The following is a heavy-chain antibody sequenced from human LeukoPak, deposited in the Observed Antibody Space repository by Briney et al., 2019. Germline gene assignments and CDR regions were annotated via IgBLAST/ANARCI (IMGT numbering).Heavy chain of an antibody. CDR1: GSTFSNYA. CDR2: ISGSGGST. D-gene: IGHD3-3*01. Sequence: GGSLRLSCAASGSTFSNYAMSWVRQAPGKGLEWVSAISGSGGSTYYADSVKGRFTISRDSSKNTLYLQMNSLRAEDTAVYYCAKDLMEWLPHYFDYWGQGTLVTVSS. V-gene: IGHV3-23*01. CDR3: AKDLMEWLPHYFDY. J-gene: IGHJ4*02.